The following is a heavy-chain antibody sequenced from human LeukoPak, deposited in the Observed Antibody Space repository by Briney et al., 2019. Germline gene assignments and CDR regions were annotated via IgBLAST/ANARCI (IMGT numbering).Heavy chain of an antibody. J-gene: IGHJ4*02. CDR3: ARDPGYKTLDY. Sequence: ASVKVSCKTSGYTFTRYYLHWVRQAPGQRRECLGWININTGGATYPQKFQGRVTMTRDTSISTAYMEMSSLNPDDTAVYYCARDPGYKTLDYWGQGTLVTVSS. V-gene: IGHV1-2*02. D-gene: IGHD1-1*01. CDR2: ININTGGA. CDR1: GYTFTRYY.